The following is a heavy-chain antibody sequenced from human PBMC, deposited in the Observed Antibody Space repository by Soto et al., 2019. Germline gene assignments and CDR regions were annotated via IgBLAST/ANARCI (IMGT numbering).Heavy chain of an antibody. CDR2: IYYSGST. CDR3: ARTIIAALRFDP. J-gene: IGHJ5*02. Sequence: QVQLQESGPGLVKPSQTLSLTCTVSGGSISSGGYYWSWIRQHPGKGLEWIGYIYYSGSTYYNPSLKCRVTISVDTSKNQFSLKLSSVTDADTAVYYCARTIIAALRFDPWGQGTLDTVSS. V-gene: IGHV4-31*03. D-gene: IGHD6-13*01. CDR1: GGSISSGGYY.